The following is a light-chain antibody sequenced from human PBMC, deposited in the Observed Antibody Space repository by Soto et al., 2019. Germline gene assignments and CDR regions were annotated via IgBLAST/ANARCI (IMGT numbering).Light chain of an antibody. Sequence: LLTHSPGTVSLSPGERATVSCSPSLCVSSNYLAWPQQTNGQANRPIIYGPSNRATGIEDRFSGRGSGTDFTLNISRIQTEDLAVYYCQKRSNWNPTFGQGTKVDIK. CDR2: GPS. CDR1: LCVSSNY. J-gene: IGKJ1*01. V-gene: IGKV3D-20*02. CDR3: QKRSNWNPT.